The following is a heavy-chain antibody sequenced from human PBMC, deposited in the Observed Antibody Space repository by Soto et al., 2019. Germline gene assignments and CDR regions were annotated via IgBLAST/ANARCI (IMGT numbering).Heavy chain of an antibody. CDR3: AREYYDFWSVTYSYYGLDV. D-gene: IGHD3-3*01. CDR1: GGSISRYY. CDR2: IFSSGST. V-gene: IGHV4-59*01. J-gene: IGHJ6*02. Sequence: SETLSLTCTVSGGSISRYYWSWIRQAPGRGLEWIGNIFSSGSTNYNPSLKSRVAISVDTSKNQVSLKLSAVTTADTAVYYCAREYYDFWSVTYSYYGLDVWGQGTTVTV.